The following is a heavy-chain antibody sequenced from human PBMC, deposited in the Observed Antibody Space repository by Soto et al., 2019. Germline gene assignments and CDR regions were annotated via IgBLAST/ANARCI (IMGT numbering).Heavy chain of an antibody. CDR1: GYSLAGYW. CDR2: IDPSDSQT. V-gene: IGHV5-10-1*01. Sequence: PGQSLKISCKGAGYSLAGYWMTWVRKKPGKGLEWMGRIDPSDSQTYYSPSFRGHVTISATKSITTVFLQWSSLRASDTAMYYCARQIYDSDTGPNFQYYFDSWGQGTPVTVSS. D-gene: IGHD3-22*01. CDR3: ARQIYDSDTGPNFQYYFDS. J-gene: IGHJ4*02.